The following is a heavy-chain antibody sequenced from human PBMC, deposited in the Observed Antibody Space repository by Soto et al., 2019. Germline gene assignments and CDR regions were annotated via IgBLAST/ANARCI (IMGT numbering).Heavy chain of an antibody. CDR1: GYTLTELS. J-gene: IGHJ6*03. CDR2: FDPEDGET. V-gene: IGHV1-24*01. CDR3: ATGLKDILTPDPYYYYYYMDV. Sequence: ASVKVSCKVSGYTLTELSMHWVRQAPGKGLEWMGGFDPEDGETIYAQKFQGRVTMTEDTSTDTAYMELSSLRSEDTAVYYCATGLKDILTPDPYYYYYYMDVWGKGTTVTVSS. D-gene: IGHD3-9*01.